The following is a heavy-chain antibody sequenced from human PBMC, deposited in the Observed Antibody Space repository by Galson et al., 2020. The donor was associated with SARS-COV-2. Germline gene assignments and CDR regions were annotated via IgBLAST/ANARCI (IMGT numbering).Heavy chain of an antibody. V-gene: IGHV1-18*04. Sequence: ASVKFSCKASGYTFSNIGIAWVRQAPGQGLEWMGWISPFNGNTKYAQKLQGRVTMTTDRLTATAYMELRSLRPDDTAVYYCARDQVYGGNSSFWGQGTLVTVSS. CDR3: ARDQVYGGNSSF. J-gene: IGHJ4*02. D-gene: IGHD4-17*01. CDR1: GYTFSNIG. CDR2: ISPFNGNT.